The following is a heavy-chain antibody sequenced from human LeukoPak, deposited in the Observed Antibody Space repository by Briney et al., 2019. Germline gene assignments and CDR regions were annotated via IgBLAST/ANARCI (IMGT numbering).Heavy chain of an antibody. D-gene: IGHD3-16*01. Sequence: GGSLRLSCVASGFSFSTFWMAWVRQAPGKELEWVADMNADGSEKHYLDSVKGRFTISRDNAKNSVYLQMNSLRVEDTATYYCTKGGHLDYWGQGTLVTVSS. CDR1: GFSFSTFW. CDR2: MNADGSEK. CDR3: TKGGHLDY. V-gene: IGHV3-7*01. J-gene: IGHJ4*02.